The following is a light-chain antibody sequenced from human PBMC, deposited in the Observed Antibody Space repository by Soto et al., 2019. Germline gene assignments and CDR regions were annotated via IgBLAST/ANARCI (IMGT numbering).Light chain of an antibody. V-gene: IGKV1-33*01. CDR2: DAS. CDR3: QQYDNLPPFT. J-gene: IGKJ3*01. Sequence: DIQMTQSPSSLSASVGDRVTITCQASQDISNFLNWYQQKPGTAPKLLIYDASNLKTGVPSRFSGSGSGTDFTFTISSLQPEDIATYYCQQYDNLPPFTFGPGTKVDIK. CDR1: QDISNF.